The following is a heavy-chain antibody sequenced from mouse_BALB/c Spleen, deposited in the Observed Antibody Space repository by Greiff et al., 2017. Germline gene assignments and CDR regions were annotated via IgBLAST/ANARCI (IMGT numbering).Heavy chain of an antibody. V-gene: IGHV5-12-1*01. CDR2: SSSGGGST. CDR1: GFAFSSYD. Sequence: VMLVESGGGLVKPGGSLKLSCAASGFAFSSYDMSWVRQTPEKRLEWVAYSSSGGGSTYYPDTVKGRFTISRDNSKNTLYLQMSSLKSEDTAMYYCARSYYGNYVVFAYWGQGTLVTVSA. D-gene: IGHD2-10*01. CDR3: ARSYYGNYVVFAY. J-gene: IGHJ3*01.